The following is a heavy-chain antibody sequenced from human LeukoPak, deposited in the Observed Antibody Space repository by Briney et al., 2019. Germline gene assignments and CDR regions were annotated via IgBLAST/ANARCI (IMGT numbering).Heavy chain of an antibody. CDR1: GYTFTGYY. D-gene: IGHD3-10*02. CDR2: INPNSGGT. V-gene: IGHV1-2*03. CDR3: ARGTVRGAPYPNDAFDI. J-gene: IGHJ3*02. Sequence: LVASVKVSCKASGYTFTGYYMHWVRQAPGQGLEWMGWINPNSGGTNYAQKFQGRVTMTRDTSISTAYMELSRLRSDDTAVYYCARGTVRGAPYPNDAFDIWGQGTMVTVSS.